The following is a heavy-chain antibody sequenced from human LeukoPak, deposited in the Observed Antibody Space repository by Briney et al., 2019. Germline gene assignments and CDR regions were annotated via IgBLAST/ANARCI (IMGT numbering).Heavy chain of an antibody. CDR3: ARAAYDSNGYLTL. CDR1: GFPFSSYA. J-gene: IGHJ4*02. CDR2: IAGSDGFT. D-gene: IGHD3-22*01. Sequence: GGSLRLSCAASGFPFSSYAMNWVRQAPGKGLEWVSVIAGSDGFTQYADSVKGRYTISRDNSKNTVYLQMNRLRVEDTAIYFCARAAYDSNGYLTLWGQGTLVTVSS. V-gene: IGHV3-23*01.